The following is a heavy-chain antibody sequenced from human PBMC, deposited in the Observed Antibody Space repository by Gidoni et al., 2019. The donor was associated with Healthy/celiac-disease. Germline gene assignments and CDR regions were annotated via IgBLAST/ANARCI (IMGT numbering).Heavy chain of an antibody. J-gene: IGHJ4*02. D-gene: IGHD3-22*01. CDR3: ARIRGDSSGYYYFDY. V-gene: IGHV2-70*15. Sequence: HVTLRESVPSLVTPTQTLTLTCTFSGFSLSTSGMCVSWIRQPPRKALERLARIDWDDDKYYSTSLKTRLTISKDTSKNQVVLTMTNMDPVDTATYYCARIRGDSSGYYYFDYWGQGTLVTVSS. CDR2: IDWDDDK. CDR1: GFSLSTSGMC.